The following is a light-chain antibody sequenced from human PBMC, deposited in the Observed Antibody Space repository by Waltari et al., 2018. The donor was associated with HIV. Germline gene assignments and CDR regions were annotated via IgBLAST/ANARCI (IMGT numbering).Light chain of an antibody. J-gene: IGKJ4*01. Sequence: DIVMTQSPDSLVVSLGEMATINCKSSQSVLYSSNNRNYLAWYQQKPGQPPKLLISWASTRESGVPDRFSGSGSGTDFTLTISRLQADDVAVYYCHQSYKTPFTFGGGTRVEIK. CDR1: QSVLYSSNNRNY. CDR3: HQSYKTPFT. CDR2: WAS. V-gene: IGKV4-1*01.